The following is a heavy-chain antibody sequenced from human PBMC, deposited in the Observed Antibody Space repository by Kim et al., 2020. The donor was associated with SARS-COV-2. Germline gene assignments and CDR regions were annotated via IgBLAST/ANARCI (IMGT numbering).Heavy chain of an antibody. CDR3: ARAEGWYYYYCYMDV. V-gene: IGHV3-30*01. Sequence: ADSVEGRFTISRDNSKNTLYLQMNSLGAEDTAVYYGARAEGWYYYYCYMDVWGKGTTVTVSS. J-gene: IGHJ6*03.